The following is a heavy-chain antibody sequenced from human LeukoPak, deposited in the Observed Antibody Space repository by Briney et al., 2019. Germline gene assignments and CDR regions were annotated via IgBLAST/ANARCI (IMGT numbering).Heavy chain of an antibody. J-gene: IGHJ4*02. Sequence: SETLSLTWAVYGRSFSGYSWSWIRQPPGKGLEWDGEINHSGSTNYNPSFKSRVTISVEKSTNQSSLRLSSVTAADSAVYYFARKWKELYYFDYWGQGTLVTVSS. V-gene: IGHV4-34*01. CDR1: GRSFSGYS. D-gene: IGHD1-1*01. CDR2: INHSGST. CDR3: ARKWKELYYFDY.